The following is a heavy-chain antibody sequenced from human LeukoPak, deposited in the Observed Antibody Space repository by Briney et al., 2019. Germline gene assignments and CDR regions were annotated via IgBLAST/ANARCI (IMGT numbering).Heavy chain of an antibody. CDR3: AREDCSGGSCYIDY. V-gene: IGHV1-18*01. J-gene: IGHJ4*02. CDR2: ISAYNGNT. Sequence: GASVKVSCKASGYTFTSYGISWVRQAPGQGLEWMGWISAYNGNTNYAQKLQGRVTMTTDTSTSTAYMELSSLRSEDTAVYYCAREDCSGGSCYIDYWGQGTLVTVSS. CDR1: GYTFTSYG. D-gene: IGHD2-15*01.